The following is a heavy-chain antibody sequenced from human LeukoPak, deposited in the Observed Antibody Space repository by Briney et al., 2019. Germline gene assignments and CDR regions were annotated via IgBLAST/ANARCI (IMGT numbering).Heavy chain of an antibody. CDR3: ARIGPVTYYDFWSGYGDYYCYGMDV. V-gene: IGHV3-74*01. CDR2: INSDGSST. J-gene: IGHJ6*02. CDR1: GFTFSSYW. Sequence: GGSLRLSCAASGFTFSSYWMHWVRQAPGKGLVWVSRINSDGSSTSYADSVKGRFTISRDNAKNTLYLQMNSLRAEDTAVYYCARIGPVTYYDFWSGYGDYYCYGMDVWGQGTTVTVSS. D-gene: IGHD3-3*01.